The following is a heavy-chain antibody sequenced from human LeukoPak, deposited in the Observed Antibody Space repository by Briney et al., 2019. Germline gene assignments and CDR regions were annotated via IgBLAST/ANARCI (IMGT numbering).Heavy chain of an antibody. Sequence: GGSLRLSCAASGFTFSNYAIHWVRQAPGKGLEYVSAISSNGGSTYYAKSVKGRFTISRDNSKNTVYLQMGSLRAEDMAVYYCARRNYYASGTYFDYWGQGTLVAVSS. J-gene: IGHJ4*02. CDR3: ARRNYYASGTYFDY. CDR2: ISSNGGST. CDR1: GFTFSNYA. V-gene: IGHV3-64*01. D-gene: IGHD3-10*01.